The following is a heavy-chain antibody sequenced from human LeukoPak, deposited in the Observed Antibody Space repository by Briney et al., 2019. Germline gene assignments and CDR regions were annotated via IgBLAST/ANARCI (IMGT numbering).Heavy chain of an antibody. V-gene: IGHV3-43*01. J-gene: IGHJ4*02. D-gene: IGHD3-10*01. CDR3: AKGQGSGSYPIDY. CDR2: ISWDGGST. Sequence: GGSLRLSCAASGFTFDDYTMHWVRQAPGKGLEWVSLISWDGGSTYYADSVKGRFTISRDNSKNSLYLQMNSLRTEDTALYYCAKGQGSGSYPIDYWGQGTLVTVSS. CDR1: GFTFDDYT.